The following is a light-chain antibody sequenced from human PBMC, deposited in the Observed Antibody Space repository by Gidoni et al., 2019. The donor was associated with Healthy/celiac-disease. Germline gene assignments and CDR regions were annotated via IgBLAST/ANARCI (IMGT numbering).Light chain of an antibody. V-gene: IGKV4-1*01. J-gene: IGKJ1*01. Sequence: DIVMTQSPDSLAVSLGVRATINCKSSQSVLYSSNNKNYLAWYQQKPGQPPKLLIYWASTRESGVPDRFSGSGSGTDFTLTISSLQAEDVAVYYCQQYYSLWTFGQGTKVEIK. CDR3: QQYYSLWT. CDR2: WAS. CDR1: QSVLYSSNNKNY.